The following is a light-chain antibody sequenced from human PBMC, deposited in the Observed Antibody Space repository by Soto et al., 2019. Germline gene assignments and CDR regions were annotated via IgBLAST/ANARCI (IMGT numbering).Light chain of an antibody. CDR3: SSSTTSSTLV. V-gene: IGLV2-14*03. Sequence: QSVLTQPASVSGSPGQSIAISCAGTSSDVGGYNYVSWYRQHPGKAPKLLIYDVSNRPSGVSNRFSGSKSGNTASLTISGLQAGDEADYYCSSSTTSSTLVFGTGTRSPS. J-gene: IGLJ1*01. CDR2: DVS. CDR1: SSDVGGYNY.